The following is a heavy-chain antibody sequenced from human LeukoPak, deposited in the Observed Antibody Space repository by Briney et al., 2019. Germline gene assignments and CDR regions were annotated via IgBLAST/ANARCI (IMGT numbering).Heavy chain of an antibody. J-gene: IGHJ4*02. D-gene: IGHD6-19*01. CDR2: IYSGGST. CDR3: AKETTGWSFDY. V-gene: IGHV3-53*05. CDR1: GFIVSNHY. Sequence: GGSLRLSCAASGFIVSNHYMSWVRQAPGKGLEWVSVIYSGGSTYYADSVRGRFTVSRDNSKNTLYLQLNSLRREDTAIYYCAKETTGWSFDYWGQGTLVSVSP.